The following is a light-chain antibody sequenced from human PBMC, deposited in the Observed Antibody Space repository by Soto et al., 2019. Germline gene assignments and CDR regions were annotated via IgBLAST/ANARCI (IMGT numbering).Light chain of an antibody. CDR3: QQRSNSIT. Sequence: EIVLTQSPGTLSLSPGERATLSCMASQTVSSSFLAWYQQTPGQAPRLLIYAASSRATGIPDRFSGSGSGTDFTLTISSLEPEDFAIYYCQQRSNSITFGQGTRLEIK. CDR1: QTVSSSF. CDR2: AAS. J-gene: IGKJ5*01. V-gene: IGKV3D-20*02.